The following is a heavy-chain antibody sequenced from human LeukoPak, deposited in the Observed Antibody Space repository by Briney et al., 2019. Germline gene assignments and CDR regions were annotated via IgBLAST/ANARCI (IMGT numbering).Heavy chain of an antibody. Sequence: SETLSLTCAVYGGSFSGYYWSWIRQPPGKGLEWIGEINHSGSTNYNLSLKSRVTISVDTSKNQFSLKLSSVTAADTAVYYCARSRSWSYDSSGCYYFDYWGQGTLVTVSS. J-gene: IGHJ4*02. V-gene: IGHV4-34*01. D-gene: IGHD3-22*01. CDR1: GGSFSGYY. CDR3: ARSRSWSYDSSGCYYFDY. CDR2: INHSGST.